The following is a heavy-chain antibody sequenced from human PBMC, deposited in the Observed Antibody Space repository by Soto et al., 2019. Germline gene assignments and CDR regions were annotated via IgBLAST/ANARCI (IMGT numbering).Heavy chain of an antibody. J-gene: IGHJ4*02. CDR1: GGSLGDSY. CDR2: INHLEST. Sequence: QVQLQQWGAGLLRPSETLSLTCAIYGGSLGDSYWSWIRQPPGKGLEWIGEINHLESTNYNPSLKSRVTISVDTSRNRFSLKLSSVTAADTAVYFCARIRGYSYGLTFFDYWGRGTLVTVS. D-gene: IGHD5-18*01. CDR3: ARIRGYSYGLTFFDY. V-gene: IGHV4-34*01.